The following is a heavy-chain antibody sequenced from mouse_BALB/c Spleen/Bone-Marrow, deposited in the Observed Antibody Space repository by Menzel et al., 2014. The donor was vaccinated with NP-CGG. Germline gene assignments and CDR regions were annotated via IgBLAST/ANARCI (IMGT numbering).Heavy chain of an antibody. V-gene: IGHV2-3*01. J-gene: IGHJ3*01. D-gene: IGHD2-14*01. CDR1: GFSLTSYG. CDR3: AIYYRSSWFAY. CDR2: IWGDGNT. Sequence: VQLVESGPGLVAPSQSLSITCTVSGFSLTSYGVSWVRQPPGKGLEWLGVIWGDGNTNYHSALISRLSISKDNSKSQVFLKLNRLQTDDTATYYCAIYYRSSWFAYWGPGTLVIVSA.